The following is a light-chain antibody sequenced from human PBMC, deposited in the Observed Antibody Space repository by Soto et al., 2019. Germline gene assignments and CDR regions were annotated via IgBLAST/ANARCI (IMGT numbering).Light chain of an antibody. J-gene: IGKJ2*01. CDR1: QSVSNN. CDR2: DAS. Sequence: EIVLTQSPATLSLSPGERATLSCRASQSVSNNLAWYQQRPGQAPRLLISDASSRANAIPDRFSGSGSGTDFNLTISSLEPEDFAVYYCLQRSNWPRTFGQGTKLEIK. V-gene: IGKV3-11*01. CDR3: LQRSNWPRT.